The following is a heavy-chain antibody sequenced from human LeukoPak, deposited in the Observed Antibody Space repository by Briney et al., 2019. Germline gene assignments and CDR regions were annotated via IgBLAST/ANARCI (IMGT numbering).Heavy chain of an antibody. J-gene: IGHJ4*02. CDR1: GFTFDDYA. D-gene: IGHD5-18*01. V-gene: IGHV3-9*01. CDR3: AKDGGASGYSYAFDY. CDR2: ISWNSLSI. Sequence: GGSLRLSCAASGFTFDDYAMHWVRHAPGKGLEWVSGISWNSLSIGYADSVKGRFTISRDNAKNSLYLQMNSLRAEDTALYYCAKDGGASGYSYAFDYWGQGTLVTVSS.